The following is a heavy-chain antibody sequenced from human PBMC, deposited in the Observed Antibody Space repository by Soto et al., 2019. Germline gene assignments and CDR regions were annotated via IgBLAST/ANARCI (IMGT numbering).Heavy chain of an antibody. D-gene: IGHD6-13*01. J-gene: IGHJ5*02. Sequence: QVQLVESGVGVVQPGRSLRLSCAASGFTFSSYAMHWVRQAPGKGLEWVAVISYDGSNKYYADSVKGRFTISRDNSKNTLYLQMNSMRAEDTAVYYCAREDLSSSWYRSAWFDPWGQGTLVTVSS. CDR3: AREDLSSSWYRSAWFDP. CDR1: GFTFSSYA. V-gene: IGHV3-30-3*01. CDR2: ISYDGSNK.